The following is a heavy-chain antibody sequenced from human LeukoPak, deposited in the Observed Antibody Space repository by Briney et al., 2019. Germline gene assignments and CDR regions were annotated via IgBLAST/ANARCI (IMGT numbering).Heavy chain of an antibody. CDR3: ARETLPDY. CDR1: GFTFSSYS. J-gene: IGHJ4*02. V-gene: IGHV3-48*01. Sequence: PGGSLRLSCAASGFTFSSYSMNWVRQAPGKGLEWVSYISSGSSTISYADSVKGRFTISRDNAKNSLYLQMNSLRAEDTAVYYCARETLPDYWGQGTLVTVSS. CDR2: ISSGSSTI.